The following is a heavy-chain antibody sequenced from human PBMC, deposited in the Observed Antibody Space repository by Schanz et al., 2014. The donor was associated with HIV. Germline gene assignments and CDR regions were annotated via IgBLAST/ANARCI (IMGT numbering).Heavy chain of an antibody. V-gene: IGHV1-69*06. J-gene: IGHJ4*02. Sequence: QVQLVQSGAEVKKPGSSVKVSCKASGGTFSSSAINWVRQAPGQGLEWMGGIIPMFGPASYAQMFQGRVTITADKSTSTVYMDLSSLRSEDTAVYYCARTYTGDWSTGADWGQGTLVTVSS. CDR2: IIPMFGPA. CDR1: GGTFSSSA. CDR3: ARTYTGDWSTGAD. D-gene: IGHD2-21*02.